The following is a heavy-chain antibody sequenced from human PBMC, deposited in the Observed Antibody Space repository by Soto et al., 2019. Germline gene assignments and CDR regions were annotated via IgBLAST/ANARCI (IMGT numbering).Heavy chain of an antibody. CDR1: GGPIRRRGYY. Sequence: QVQLQESGPRLVQPSQTLSLTCTVSGGPIRRRGYYWSWIRQHPGQGLEWIGFVYYSGITGYNPSFKSRVTISADTSKNTFSLTLRSVTAADTAVYYCASSGALEVDWFDPWVQGTLFTVAS. CDR2: VYYSGIT. CDR3: ASSGALEVDWFDP. J-gene: IGHJ5*02. V-gene: IGHV4-31*03. D-gene: IGHD4-17*01.